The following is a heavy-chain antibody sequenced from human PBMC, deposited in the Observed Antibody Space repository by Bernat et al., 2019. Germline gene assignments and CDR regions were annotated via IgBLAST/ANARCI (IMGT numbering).Heavy chain of an antibody. CDR3: AIRYFDWLLRRADAFDI. V-gene: IGHV4-39*02. D-gene: IGHD3-9*01. Sequence: QLQLQESGPGLVKPLETLSLSCTVSGGSISSRSYYWGWIRQPPGKGLEWIGSIYYSGNTYYNPSLKSRVTISVDTSKNHFSLKLSSVTAADTAVYYCAIRYFDWLLRRADAFDIWGQGTMVTVSS. CDR2: IYYSGNT. CDR1: GGSISSRSYY. J-gene: IGHJ3*02.